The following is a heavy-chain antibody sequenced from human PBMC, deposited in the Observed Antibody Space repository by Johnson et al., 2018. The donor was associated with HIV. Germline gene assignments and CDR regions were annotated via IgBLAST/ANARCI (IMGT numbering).Heavy chain of an antibody. D-gene: IGHD1-26*01. J-gene: IGHJ3*02. CDR3: ARGSGSYYSNAFDI. CDR1: GFTFDDYG. V-gene: IGHV3-20*04. Sequence: VQLVESGGGVVRPGGSLRLSCAASGFTFDDYGMSWVRQAPGKGLEWVSGINWHGGSTGYADSVKGRFTISRDNAKNSLYLQINSLRAEDTALYCCARGSGSYYSNAFDIWGQGTMVTVSS. CDR2: INWHGGST.